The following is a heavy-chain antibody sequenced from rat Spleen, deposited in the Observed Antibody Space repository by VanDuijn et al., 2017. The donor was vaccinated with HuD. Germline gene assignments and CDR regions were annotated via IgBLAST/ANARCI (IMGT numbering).Heavy chain of an antibody. V-gene: IGHV5S23*01. J-gene: IGHJ2*01. CDR1: GFTFSNYD. Sequence: EVQLVESGGGLVQPGRSLKLSCAASGFTFSNYDMAWVRQAPTKGLEWVASISTGGGNTYYRDSVKGRFTISRDNAKSTLYLQMDSLRSEDTATYYCTRDRGYGGYNSYFDYWGQGVMVTVSS. CDR2: ISTGGGNT. CDR3: TRDRGYGGYNSYFDY. D-gene: IGHD1-11*01.